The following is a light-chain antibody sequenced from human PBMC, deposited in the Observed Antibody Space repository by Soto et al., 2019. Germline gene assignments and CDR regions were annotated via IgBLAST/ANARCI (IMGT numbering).Light chain of an antibody. Sequence: DIQMTQSPSTLSASVGDRVTITCRASQSISSWLAWYQQKPGKAPKLLIYDASSLESGVPSTFSGSVSGTEFTLTISSLQPDDFATYYCQQYGSYSPTFGQGTKV. CDR2: DAS. V-gene: IGKV1-5*01. CDR3: QQYGSYSPT. J-gene: IGKJ1*01. CDR1: QSISSW.